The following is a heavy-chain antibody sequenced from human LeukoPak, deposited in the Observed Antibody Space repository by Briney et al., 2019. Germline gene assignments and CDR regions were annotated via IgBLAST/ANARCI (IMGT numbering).Heavy chain of an antibody. CDR3: AKSYASGSFYDY. CDR2: VSGSSGST. J-gene: IGHJ4*02. Sequence: GGSLRLSCAASGFTFSNYGMSWVRQSPGKGLEWVSRVSGSSGSTYYADSVKGRFTISRDNSKNTLSLQMNNLRADDTAVYYCAKSYASGSFYDYWGQGTLVTVSS. CDR1: GFTFSNYG. D-gene: IGHD3-10*01. V-gene: IGHV3-23*01.